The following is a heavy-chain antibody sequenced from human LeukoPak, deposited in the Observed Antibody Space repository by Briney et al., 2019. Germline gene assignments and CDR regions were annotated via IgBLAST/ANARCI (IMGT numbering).Heavy chain of an antibody. CDR1: GFTFSSYW. D-gene: IGHD3-22*01. V-gene: IGHV3-7*01. Sequence: GGSLRLSCAASGFTFSSYWMSWVRQAPGKGLEWVANIKQDGSEKFYVDSVKGRFTISRDNAKNSLYLQMNSLRAEDTAVYFCARDYYGSTGPLIYWGQGALVTVSS. CDR3: ARDYYGSTGPLIY. CDR2: IKQDGSEK. J-gene: IGHJ4*02.